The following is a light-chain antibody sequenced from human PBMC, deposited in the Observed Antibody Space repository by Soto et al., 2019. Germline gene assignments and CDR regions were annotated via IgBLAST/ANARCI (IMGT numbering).Light chain of an antibody. J-gene: IGKJ4*01. CDR1: QSVSSN. CDR2: DAS. Sequence: DIMMTQSPPTLSVSPGERATLSCRASQSVSSNLAWYQQKPGQAPRLLIYDASNRATGIPARFSGSGSGTDFTLTISSLEPEDFAVYYCQQRSNWPFTFGGGTKVDIK. CDR3: QQRSNWPFT. V-gene: IGKV3-11*01.